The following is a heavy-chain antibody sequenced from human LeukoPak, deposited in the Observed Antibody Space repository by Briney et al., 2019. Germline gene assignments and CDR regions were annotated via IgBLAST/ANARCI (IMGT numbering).Heavy chain of an antibody. Sequence: GGSLRLSCAASGFKFSDDYMSWIRQPPGKGLEWIAYISRSSSNIWSAASVRGRFSISRDNAKNSLFLQMDCLRVDDTAVYYCVRDVGGDYVPQRFETWGHGTLVIVSS. D-gene: IGHD3-10*02. CDR2: ISRSSSNI. CDR1: GFKFSDDY. V-gene: IGHV3-11*01. J-gene: IGHJ5*01. CDR3: VRDVGGDYVPQRFET.